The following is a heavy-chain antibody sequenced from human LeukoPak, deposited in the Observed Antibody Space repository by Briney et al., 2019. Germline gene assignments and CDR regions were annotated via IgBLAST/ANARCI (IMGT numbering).Heavy chain of an antibody. CDR1: GGSISSYY. J-gene: IGHJ3*02. Sequence: SETLSLTCTVSGGSISSYYWSWIRQPPGKGLEWIGYIYYSGSTNYNPSLKSRVTISVDTSKNQFSLKLSSVTGADTAVYYCARDKCSGGSCYSDNYDAFDIWGQGTMVTVSS. D-gene: IGHD2-15*01. V-gene: IGHV4-59*01. CDR2: IYYSGST. CDR3: ARDKCSGGSCYSDNYDAFDI.